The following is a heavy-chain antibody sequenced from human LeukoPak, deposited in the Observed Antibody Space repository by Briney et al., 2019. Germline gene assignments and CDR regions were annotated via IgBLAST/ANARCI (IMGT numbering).Heavy chain of an antibody. Sequence: GASVKVSCKASGYTFTGYYMHWVRQAPGQGLEWMGWINPNTGGTNYAQKFQARVTMTRDTTISTAYMELGRLTSDDTAVYFCASYPRYSSSPPFDYWGQGTLVTVSS. D-gene: IGHD6-19*01. CDR1: GYTFTGYY. J-gene: IGHJ4*02. CDR2: INPNTGGT. V-gene: IGHV1-2*02. CDR3: ASYPRYSSSPPFDY.